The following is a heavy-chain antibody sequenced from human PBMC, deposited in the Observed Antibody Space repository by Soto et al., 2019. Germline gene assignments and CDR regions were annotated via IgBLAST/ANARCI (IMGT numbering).Heavy chain of an antibody. J-gene: IGHJ6*02. CDR3: AIGGREYYDSSGYHYYGMDV. Sequence: ASVKVSCKASGYTFTSYDINWVRQATGQGLEWMGWMNPNSGNTGYAQKFQGRVTMTRNTSISTAYMELSSLRSEDTAVYYCAIGGREYYDSSGYHYYGMDVWGQGTTGTVSS. CDR2: MNPNSGNT. V-gene: IGHV1-8*01. D-gene: IGHD3-22*01. CDR1: GYTFTSYD.